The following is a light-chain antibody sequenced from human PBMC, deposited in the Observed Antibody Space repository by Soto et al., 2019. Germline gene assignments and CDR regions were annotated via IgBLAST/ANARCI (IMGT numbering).Light chain of an antibody. Sequence: DIQMPQSPSSLSASVGDRVTITCRASESINRHLNWYQQQPGKAPKLLIYAASSLQNGVPSRFRGGGSGTDFTLIITNLQPEDFATYYCQQSYTALSITFGQGTRLEMK. CDR2: AAS. V-gene: IGKV1-39*01. J-gene: IGKJ5*01. CDR1: ESINRH. CDR3: QQSYTALSIT.